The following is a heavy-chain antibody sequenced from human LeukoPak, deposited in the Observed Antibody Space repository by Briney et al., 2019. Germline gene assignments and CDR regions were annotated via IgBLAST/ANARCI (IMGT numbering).Heavy chain of an antibody. V-gene: IGHV4-59*01. D-gene: IGHD6-6*01. CDR2: IYYSGST. CDR3: ARTSLVAARGLSLDY. CDR1: GGSFSSYY. Sequence: SETLSLTCTVSGGSFSSYYWSWIRQPPGKGLEWIGYIYYSGSTNYNPSLKSRVTISVDTSKNQFSLKLSSVTAADTAVYYCARTSLVAARGLSLDYWGQGTLVTVSS. J-gene: IGHJ4*02.